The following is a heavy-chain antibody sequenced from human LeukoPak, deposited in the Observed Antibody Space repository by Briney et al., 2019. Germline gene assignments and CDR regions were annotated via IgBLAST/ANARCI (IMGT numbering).Heavy chain of an antibody. Sequence: PSETLSLTCAVYGGSFSGYYWSWIRQPPGKGLEWIGEINHSGSTNYNPSLKSRVTISVDTSKNQFSLKLSSVTAADTAVYYCARGVYSASHYWGQGTLVTVSS. D-gene: IGHD2-21*01. CDR1: GGSFSGYY. CDR2: INHSGST. V-gene: IGHV4-34*01. CDR3: ARGVYSASHY. J-gene: IGHJ4*02.